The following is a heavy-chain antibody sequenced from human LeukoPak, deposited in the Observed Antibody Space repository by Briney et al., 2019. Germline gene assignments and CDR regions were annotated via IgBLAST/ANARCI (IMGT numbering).Heavy chain of an antibody. J-gene: IGHJ4*02. CDR1: GFAFNSQN. CDR2: IGTDGDEK. CDR3: VKNGWMDD. D-gene: IGHD5-12*01. Sequence: GGSLRLSCAASGFAFNSQNMNWVRQSPGQGLDWVAFIGTDGDEKYYADSLKGRFTISRDNSENKLYLQMNSLRPEDTAIYYCVKNGWMDDWGQGTLVTVSS. V-gene: IGHV3-30*02.